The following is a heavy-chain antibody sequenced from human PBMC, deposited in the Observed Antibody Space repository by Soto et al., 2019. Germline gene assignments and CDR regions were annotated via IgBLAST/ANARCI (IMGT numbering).Heavy chain of an antibody. Sequence: SEPLSLTCAVYGGSFSGYYWSWIRQPAVEGLEWSGEINHSGSTNYNPSLKSRVTISVDTSKNQFSLKLSSVTAADTAVYYCARGPSSSIYYYYYYGMDVWGQGTTVTV. CDR1: GGSFSGYY. CDR3: ARGPSSSIYYYYYYGMDV. CDR2: INHSGST. D-gene: IGHD6-6*01. J-gene: IGHJ6*02. V-gene: IGHV4-34*01.